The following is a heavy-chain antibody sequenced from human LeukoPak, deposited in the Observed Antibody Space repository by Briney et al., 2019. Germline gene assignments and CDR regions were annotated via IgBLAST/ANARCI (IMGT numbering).Heavy chain of an antibody. D-gene: IGHD3-10*01. Sequence: ASVKVSCKASGYTFTSYDINWVRQATGQGLEWVGWMNPNSGNTGYAQKFQGRVTMTRNTSISTAYMELSSLRSEDTAVYYCAREGFDVLLWFRELLRSNWFDPWGQETLVTVSS. V-gene: IGHV1-8*01. J-gene: IGHJ5*02. CDR2: MNPNSGNT. CDR3: AREGFDVLLWFRELLRSNWFDP. CDR1: GYTFTSYD.